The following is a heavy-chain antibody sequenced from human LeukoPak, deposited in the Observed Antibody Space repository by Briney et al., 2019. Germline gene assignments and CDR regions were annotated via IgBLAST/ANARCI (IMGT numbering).Heavy chain of an antibody. V-gene: IGHV4-59*11. CDR1: GGSISSHY. CDR2: IYYSGST. CDR3: ARGYYDFWSGYPRFDP. J-gene: IGHJ5*02. Sequence: PSETLSLTCTVSGGSISSHYWSWIRQPPGKGLEWIGYIYYSGSTNYNPSLKSRVTISVDTSKNQFSPKLSSVTAADTAVYYCARGYYDFWSGYPRFDPWGQGTLVTVSS. D-gene: IGHD3-3*01.